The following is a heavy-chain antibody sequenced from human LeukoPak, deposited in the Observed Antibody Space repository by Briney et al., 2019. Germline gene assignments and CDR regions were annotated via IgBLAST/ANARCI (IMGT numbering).Heavy chain of an antibody. V-gene: IGHV1-2*06. J-gene: IGHJ4*02. Sequence: ASVKVSCKASGGTFSSYAISWVRQAPGQGLEWMGRINPNSGGTNYAQKFQGRDTMTRDTSISTAYMELSRLRSDDTAVYYCARGGYSSRTFDYWGQGTLVTVSS. CDR1: GGTFSSYA. CDR2: INPNSGGT. CDR3: ARGGYSSRTFDY. D-gene: IGHD5-18*01.